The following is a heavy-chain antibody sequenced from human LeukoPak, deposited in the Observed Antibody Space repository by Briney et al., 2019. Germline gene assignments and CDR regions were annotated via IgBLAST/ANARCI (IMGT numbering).Heavy chain of an antibody. V-gene: IGHV3-30*01. D-gene: IGHD1-26*01. CDR1: GFTFSSYA. CDR2: ISYDGSNK. CDR3: ARSGLEWELLTYFDY. J-gene: IGHJ4*02. Sequence: GRSLRLSCAASGFTFSSYAMHWVRQAPGKGLEWVAVISYDGSNKYYADSVKGRFTISRDNSKNTLYLQMNSLRAEDTAVYYCARSGLEWELLTYFDYWGQGTLVTVSS.